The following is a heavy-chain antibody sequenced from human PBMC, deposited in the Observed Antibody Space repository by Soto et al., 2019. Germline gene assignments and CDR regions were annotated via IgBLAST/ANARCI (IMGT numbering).Heavy chain of an antibody. Sequence: VQLVESGGGVVQPGRSLGLFCAASGFTFSNYGVHWVRQAPGKGLEWVAGIWHDGSNKYYVDSVKGRFTISRDNSKNTLDLQMNSLRAEDTAVYYCARDSVVGASQGTNLDYWGQGTLVTVSS. CDR3: ARDSVVGASQGTNLDY. V-gene: IGHV3-33*01. D-gene: IGHD1-26*01. CDR1: GFTFSNYG. J-gene: IGHJ4*02. CDR2: IWHDGSNK.